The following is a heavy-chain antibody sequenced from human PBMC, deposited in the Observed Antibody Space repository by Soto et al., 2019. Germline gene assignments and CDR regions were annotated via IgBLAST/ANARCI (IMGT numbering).Heavy chain of an antibody. CDR1: GFTFSSYA. D-gene: IGHD2-2*01. Sequence: EVQLLESGGGLVQPGGSLRLSCAASGFTFSSYAMSWVRQAPGKGLEWVSAISGSGGSTYYADSVKGRFTISRDNSNHTLYLQMNSLRAEDTAVYYCAKDLGYCSSTSGAPTSCCDTNYWGQGTLVTVSS. CDR2: ISGSGGST. J-gene: IGHJ4*02. V-gene: IGHV3-23*01. CDR3: AKDLGYCSSTSGAPTSCCDTNY.